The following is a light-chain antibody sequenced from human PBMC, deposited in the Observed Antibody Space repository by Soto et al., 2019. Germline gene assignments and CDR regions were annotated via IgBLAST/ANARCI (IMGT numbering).Light chain of an antibody. CDR3: KQYGTSPPT. V-gene: IGKV3-20*01. CDR2: GSS. Sequence: EIVLTQSPGTLSLSPGERATLSCKASQSVSSNFLAWYQRKPGQAPRLLIYGSSYWATDIPYRFSGSGSGTDFTLTITRLAPEDFAVYYCKQYGTSPPTFGQGTKVDI. CDR1: QSVSSNF. J-gene: IGKJ1*01.